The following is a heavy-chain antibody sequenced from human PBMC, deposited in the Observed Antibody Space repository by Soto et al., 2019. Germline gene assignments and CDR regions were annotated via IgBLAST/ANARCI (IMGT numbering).Heavy chain of an antibody. D-gene: IGHD5-12*01. CDR3: ARDVYSGYGPFDY. Sequence: SETLSLTCTVSGGSISSGGYYCSWIRQHPGKGLEWIGYIYYSGSTYYNPSLKSRVTISADTSKNQFSLKLTSVTAADTAVYYCARDVYSGYGPFDYWGQGTLVTVSS. V-gene: IGHV4-31*03. J-gene: IGHJ4*02. CDR1: GGSISSGGYY. CDR2: IYYSGST.